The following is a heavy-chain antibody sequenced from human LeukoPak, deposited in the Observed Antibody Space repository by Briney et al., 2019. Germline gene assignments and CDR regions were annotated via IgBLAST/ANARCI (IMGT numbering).Heavy chain of an antibody. D-gene: IGHD3-22*01. CDR1: GGSSSSGAYY. Sequence: SETLSLTCTVSGGSSSSGAYYWSWIRQHPGKGLEWIGYIYYSGSTYYNPSLKSRVTISVDTSKNQFSLKLSSVTAADTAVYYCARGGSSGYPGRYWGQGTLVTVSS. CDR2: IYYSGST. CDR3: ARGGSSGYPGRY. V-gene: IGHV4-31*03. J-gene: IGHJ4*02.